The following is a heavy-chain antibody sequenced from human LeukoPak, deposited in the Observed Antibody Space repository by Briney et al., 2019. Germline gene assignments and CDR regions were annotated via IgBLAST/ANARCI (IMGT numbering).Heavy chain of an antibody. CDR2: INHSGST. D-gene: IGHD6-13*01. Sequence: SQTLSLTCTVSGGSISSGGYYWSWIRQPPGKGLEWIGEINHSGSTNYNPSLKSRVTISVDTSKNQFSLELSSVTAADTAVYYCARGSRGQQLVQSWFDPWGQGTLVTVSS. CDR1: GGSISSGGYY. J-gene: IGHJ5*02. CDR3: ARGSRGQQLVQSWFDP. V-gene: IGHV4-30-2*01.